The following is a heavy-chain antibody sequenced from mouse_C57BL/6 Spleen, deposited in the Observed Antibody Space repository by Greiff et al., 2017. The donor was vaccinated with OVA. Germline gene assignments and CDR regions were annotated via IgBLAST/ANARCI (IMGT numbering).Heavy chain of an antibody. Sequence: VQLQQSGPGLVKPSQSLSLTCSVTGYSITSGYYWNWIRQIPGNKLEWMGYISYDGSNNYNPSLKNRISITRDTSKNQFFLKLNSVTTEDTATYYCAREEDYAGWYFDVWGTGTTVTVSS. CDR1: GYSITSGYY. CDR3: AREEDYAGWYFDV. CDR2: ISYDGSN. D-gene: IGHD2-4*01. V-gene: IGHV3-6*01. J-gene: IGHJ1*03.